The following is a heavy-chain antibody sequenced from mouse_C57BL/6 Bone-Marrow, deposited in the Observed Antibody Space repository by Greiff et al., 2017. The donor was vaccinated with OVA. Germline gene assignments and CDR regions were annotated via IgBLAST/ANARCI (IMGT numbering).Heavy chain of an antibody. CDR1: GFTFSDYY. Sequence: EVQRVESGGGLVQPGGSLKLSCAASGFTFSDYYMYWVRQTPEKRLEWVAYISNGGGSTYYPDTVKGRFTISRDNAKNTLYLQMSRLKSEDTAMYYCARHRIYYGNYDYFDYWGQGTTLTVSS. D-gene: IGHD2-1*01. V-gene: IGHV5-12*01. CDR2: ISNGGGST. J-gene: IGHJ2*01. CDR3: ARHRIYYGNYDYFDY.